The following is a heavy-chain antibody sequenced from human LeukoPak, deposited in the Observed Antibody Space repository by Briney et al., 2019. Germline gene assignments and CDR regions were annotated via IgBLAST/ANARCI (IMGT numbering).Heavy chain of an antibody. D-gene: IGHD2-2*01. V-gene: IGHV5-51*01. Sequence: GGSLKISCKSSGYSFTSYWIGWVRQMPGKGLEWMGIIYPGDSDTRYSPSFQGQVTISADKSISTAYLQWSSLKASDTAMYYCARLCSSTSCYVSDAFDIWGQGTMVTVSS. CDR3: ARLCSSTSCYVSDAFDI. CDR1: GYSFTSYW. J-gene: IGHJ3*02. CDR2: IYPGDSDT.